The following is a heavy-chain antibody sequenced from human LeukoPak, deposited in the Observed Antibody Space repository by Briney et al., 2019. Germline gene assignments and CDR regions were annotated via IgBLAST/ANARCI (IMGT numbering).Heavy chain of an antibody. CDR3: ARENAFNGYASLGGY. CDR2: IYSGGST. CDR1: GFTVSSNY. Sequence: GGSLRLSCAASGFTVSSNYMSWVRQAPGKGLEWVSVIYSGGSTYYADSVKGRFTISRDNSKNTLYLQMNSLRAEDTAVYYCARENAFNGYASLGGYWGQGTLVTVSS. D-gene: IGHD3-16*01. V-gene: IGHV3-66*01. J-gene: IGHJ4*02.